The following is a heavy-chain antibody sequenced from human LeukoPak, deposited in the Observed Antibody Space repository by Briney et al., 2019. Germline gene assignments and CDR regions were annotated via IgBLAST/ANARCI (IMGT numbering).Heavy chain of an antibody. V-gene: IGHV4-34*01. Sequence: SETLSLTCAVYGGSFSGYYGSWIRQPPGKGLEWIGEINHSGSTNYNPSLKSRVTISVDTSKNQFSLKLSSVTAADTAVYYCASGSLIDLDYWGQGTLVTVSS. CDR3: ASGSLIDLDY. CDR1: GGSFSGYY. J-gene: IGHJ4*02. CDR2: INHSGST. D-gene: IGHD3-16*01.